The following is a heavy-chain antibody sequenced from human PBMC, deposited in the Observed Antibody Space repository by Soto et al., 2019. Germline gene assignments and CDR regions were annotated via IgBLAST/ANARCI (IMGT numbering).Heavy chain of an antibody. V-gene: IGHV1-69*13. J-gene: IGHJ6*02. CDR2: IIPIFGTA. CDR1: GGTFSSYA. D-gene: IGHD1-26*01. CDR3: ARGPGWEPGLSTFYAMGV. Sequence: TSVKVSCKASGGTFSSYAISWVRQAPGQGLEWMGGIIPIFGTANYAQKFQGRVTITADESTSTAYMELSSLRSDDTAVYFCARGPGWEPGLSTFYAMGVWGQGTTVTAP.